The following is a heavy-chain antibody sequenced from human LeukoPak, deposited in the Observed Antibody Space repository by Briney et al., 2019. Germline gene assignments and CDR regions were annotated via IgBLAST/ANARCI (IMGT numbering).Heavy chain of an antibody. Sequence: SVKVSCKASGGTFSSYAISWVRQAPGQGLEWMGRVIPIFGIANYAQKFQGRVTITADKSTSTAYMELSSLRSEGTAVYYCARIAHCGGDCYLFDYWGQGTLVTVSS. D-gene: IGHD2-21*02. CDR3: ARIAHCGGDCYLFDY. CDR1: GGTFSSYA. CDR2: VIPIFGIA. J-gene: IGHJ4*02. V-gene: IGHV1-69*04.